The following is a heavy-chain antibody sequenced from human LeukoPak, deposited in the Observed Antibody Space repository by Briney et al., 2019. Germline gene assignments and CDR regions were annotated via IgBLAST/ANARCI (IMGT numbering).Heavy chain of an antibody. CDR3: ANYRSRFGESNPQYFDY. Sequence: PGGTLRLPCVASGFTFSSYGMSWVRQAPGKGLEWVSAISGSGGSTYYADSVKGRFTISRDNAKNSLYLQMNSLRAEDTAVYYCANYRSRFGESNPQYFDYWGQGTLVTVSS. CDR2: ISGSGGST. V-gene: IGHV3-23*01. D-gene: IGHD3-10*01. J-gene: IGHJ4*02. CDR1: GFTFSSYG.